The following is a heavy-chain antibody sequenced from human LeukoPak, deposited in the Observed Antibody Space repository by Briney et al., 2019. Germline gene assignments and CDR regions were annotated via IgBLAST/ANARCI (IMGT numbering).Heavy chain of an antibody. D-gene: IGHD1-26*01. CDR2: IYPGDSDT. CDR1: GYSFTSYW. Sequence: GESLKISCKGSGYSFTSYWIGWVRQMPGKGLEWMGIIYPGDSDTRYSPSFQGQVTISADKSISTAYLQWSSLKASDTAMYYCARPVAKGADYYYMDVWGKGTTVTVSS. CDR3: ARPVAKGADYYYMDV. J-gene: IGHJ6*03. V-gene: IGHV5-51*01.